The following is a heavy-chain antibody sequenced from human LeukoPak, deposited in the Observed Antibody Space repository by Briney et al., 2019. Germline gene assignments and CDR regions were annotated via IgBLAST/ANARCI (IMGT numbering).Heavy chain of an antibody. CDR2: IYAGGGT. D-gene: IGHD3-22*01. CDR1: GGSVSSYF. Sequence: PSETLSLTCTVSGGSVSSYFWSWIRQPAGKGLEWIGCIYAGGGTNYNPSLKSRVTMSVDTSKNQFSLNLSSVTAADTAVYYCARAPDPSFYDRSGFDYWGQGTLITVSS. V-gene: IGHV4-4*07. CDR3: ARAPDPSFYDRSGFDY. J-gene: IGHJ4*02.